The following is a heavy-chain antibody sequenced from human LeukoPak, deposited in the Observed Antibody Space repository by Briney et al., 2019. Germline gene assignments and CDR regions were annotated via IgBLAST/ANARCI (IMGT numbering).Heavy chain of an antibody. V-gene: IGHV3-74*01. J-gene: IGHJ4*02. D-gene: IGHD5-18*01. CDR1: GSGFTFNNYW. Sequence: GGSLRLSCAASGSGFTFNNYWMHWVRQAPGKGLVWVSRINADGSTTSYADSVRGRFTISRDDAKNSLYLQMNSLRAEDTAVYSCARDKTRGLGYSYSKSGNYFDYWGQGTLVTVSS. CDR2: INADGSTT. CDR3: ARDKTRGLGYSYSKSGNYFDY.